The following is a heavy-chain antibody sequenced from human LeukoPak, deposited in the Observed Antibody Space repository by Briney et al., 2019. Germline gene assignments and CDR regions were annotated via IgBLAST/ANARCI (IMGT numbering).Heavy chain of an antibody. V-gene: IGHV3-43*02. Sequence: GGSLRLSCAASGFTFDEYAIHWVRQAPGKGLEWVSLISGDGVRTFYRDSVKGRFTISRGNSKNSLYLQMNSLRTEDTALYYCAKDLTSVYDAFNIWGQGTMVTVSS. CDR2: ISGDGVRT. J-gene: IGHJ3*02. CDR3: AKDLTSVYDAFNI. CDR1: GFTFDEYA.